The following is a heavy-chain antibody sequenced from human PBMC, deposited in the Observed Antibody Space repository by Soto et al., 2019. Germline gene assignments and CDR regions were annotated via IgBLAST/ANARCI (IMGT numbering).Heavy chain of an antibody. J-gene: IGHJ4*02. CDR2: IIPIFGTA. D-gene: IGHD3-22*01. CDR1: GCTFSSYA. CDR3: ARGLGYYYDSSVYFPFGY. Sequence: GASVKVSCKASGCTFSSYAISWVRQAPGQGLEWMGGIIPIFGTANYAQKFQGRVTITADKSTSTAYMELSSLRSEDTAVYYCARGLGYYYDSSVYFPFGYWGQGTLVTVSS. V-gene: IGHV1-69*06.